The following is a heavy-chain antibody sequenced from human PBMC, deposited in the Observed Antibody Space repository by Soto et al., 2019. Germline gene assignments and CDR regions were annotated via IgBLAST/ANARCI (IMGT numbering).Heavy chain of an antibody. CDR3: AKDLVVVSARFDS. V-gene: IGHV3-23*01. Sequence: EVQLLESGGGLVQPGGSLRLSCAASGFTFSNYAMSWVRQAPGKGLEWVSSISASGGRTYYADSAKGRFTISRDKSNNTLYLHMSSLRAEYTALYYCAKDLVVVSARFDSWGQGTLVTVSS. CDR1: GFTFSNYA. J-gene: IGHJ5*01. D-gene: IGHD2-15*01. CDR2: ISASGGRT.